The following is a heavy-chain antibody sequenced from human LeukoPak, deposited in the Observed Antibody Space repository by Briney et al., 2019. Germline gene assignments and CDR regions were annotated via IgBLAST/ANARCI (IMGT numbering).Heavy chain of an antibody. D-gene: IGHD4-11*01. CDR3: AREGSNPSYYFDY. CDR1: GGTFSSYA. Sequence: SVKVSCKASGGTFSSYAISWVRQAPGQGLEWMGGIIPIFGTANYAQKFQGRVTITADKSTSTAYMELSSLRSEDTAVYYCAREGSNPSYYFDYWGQGTLVTVSS. CDR2: IIPIFGTA. V-gene: IGHV1-69*06. J-gene: IGHJ4*02.